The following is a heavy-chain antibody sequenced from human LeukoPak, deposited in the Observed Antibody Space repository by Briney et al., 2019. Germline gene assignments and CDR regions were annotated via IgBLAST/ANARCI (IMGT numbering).Heavy chain of an antibody. CDR2: TYYRSKWYN. CDR3: ARSSGWLDY. D-gene: IGHD6-19*01. J-gene: IGHJ4*02. CDR1: GDNVSSNSAT. V-gene: IGHV6-1*01. Sequence: SQTLSLTCAISGDNVSSNSATWNWIRQSPSRGLEWLGRTYYRSKWYNEYAVSVKGRININPDTSKNQISLQLNSVTPEDTAVYYCARSSGWLDYWGQGTLVTVSS.